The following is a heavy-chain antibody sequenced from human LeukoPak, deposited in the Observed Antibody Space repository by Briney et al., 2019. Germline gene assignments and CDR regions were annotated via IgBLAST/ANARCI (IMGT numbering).Heavy chain of an antibody. CDR1: GFTFSSYA. Sequence: GGSLRLSCAASGFTFSSYAMPWVRQAPGKGLQWLAIIWYDGHNKYYADSVKGRFTISRDNSKNTLFLEMNDLKAEDTAVYYCAREWGLIAVAGGPGYWGQGTLVTVSS. D-gene: IGHD2-21*01. CDR2: IWYDGHNK. J-gene: IGHJ4*02. CDR3: AREWGLIAVAGGPGY. V-gene: IGHV3-30-3*01.